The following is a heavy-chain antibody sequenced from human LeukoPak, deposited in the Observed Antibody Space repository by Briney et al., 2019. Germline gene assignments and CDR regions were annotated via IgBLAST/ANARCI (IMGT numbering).Heavy chain of an antibody. CDR3: GGETTQRGAHDMDV. V-gene: IGHV4-59*01. J-gene: IGHJ6*03. CDR2: IYCSGNT. D-gene: IGHD1-14*01. Sequence: SETLSLSCTASGCSISSYYWNWIRQAPGKGLKWIGNIYCSGNTTYNPSLRSGVTIILSTSTNRSSLKLSYVTAADTAAYYCGGETTQRGAHDMDVGGRDTRTTISS. CDR1: GCSISSYY.